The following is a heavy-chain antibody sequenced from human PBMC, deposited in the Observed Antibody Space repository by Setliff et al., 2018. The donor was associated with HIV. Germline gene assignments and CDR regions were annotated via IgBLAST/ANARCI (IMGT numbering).Heavy chain of an antibody. D-gene: IGHD6-13*01. V-gene: IGHV4-61*02. CDR2: IYTSGST. Sequence: SETLSLTCTVSGGSISSGTYYWSWIRQPAGKGLEWIGRIYTSGSTDYNPSLKSRVSISVDRSKNHFSLRLSSVTAADTAVYYCARGGSRGSWYWDYWGQGTLVTVSS. CDR3: ARGGSRGSWYWDY. CDR1: GGSISSGTYY. J-gene: IGHJ4*02.